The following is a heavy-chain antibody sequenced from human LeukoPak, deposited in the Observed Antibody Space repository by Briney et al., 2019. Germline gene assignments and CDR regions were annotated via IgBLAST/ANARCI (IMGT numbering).Heavy chain of an antibody. J-gene: IGHJ6*04. CDR3: AELGITMIGGV. CDR2: ISSSSSYI. V-gene: IGHV3-21*01. CDR1: GFTFSSYS. D-gene: IGHD3-10*02. Sequence: PGGSLRLSCAASGFTFSSYSMNWVRQAPGKGLEWVSSISSSSSYIYYADSEKGRFTISRDNAKNSLYLQMNSLRAEDTAVYYCAELGITMIGGVWGKGTTVTISS.